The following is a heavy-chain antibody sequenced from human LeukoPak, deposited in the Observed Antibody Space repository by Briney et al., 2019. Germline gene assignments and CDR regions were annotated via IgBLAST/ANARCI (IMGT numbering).Heavy chain of an antibody. CDR3: ARGSGDDKDEAVDY. V-gene: IGHV4-4*07. CDR2: VYSNEIT. Sequence: PSETLSLTCTASGGSISGSFWTWVRQPAGKGLVWIGRVYSNEITSYNPSLKSRVTMSVDTSKNQFSLKMTSVTDAQTALYYRARGSGDDKDEAVDYRGQGNLGTVSS. CDR1: GGSISGSF. D-gene: IGHD3-10*01. J-gene: IGHJ4*02.